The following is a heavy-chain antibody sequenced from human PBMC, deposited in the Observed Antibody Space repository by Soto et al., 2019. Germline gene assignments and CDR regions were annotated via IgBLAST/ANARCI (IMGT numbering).Heavy chain of an antibody. V-gene: IGHV1-18*01. J-gene: IGHJ6*02. CDR2: ISAYNGNT. CDR3: ASDFNIGGMDV. Sequence: QVQLVQSGAEVKKPGASVKVSCKASGYTFTSYGISWVRQAPGQGLEWMGWISAYNGNTNYAQKLQGRVTMTTDTSPSTAYMELRSLRSHATAVYYCASDFNIGGMDVWGQGTTVTFSS. D-gene: IGHD5-12*01. CDR1: GYTFTSYG.